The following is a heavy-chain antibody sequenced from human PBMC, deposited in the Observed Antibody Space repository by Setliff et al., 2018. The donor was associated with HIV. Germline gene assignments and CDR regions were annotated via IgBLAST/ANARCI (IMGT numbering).Heavy chain of an antibody. V-gene: IGHV1-69*06. CDR3: ARDAPAEYYDFWSGYILWDV. CDR1: GGTFSNYA. J-gene: IGHJ6*04. D-gene: IGHD3-3*01. CDR2: IIPIFGTP. Sequence: AASVKVSCKASGGTFSNYAISWVRQAPGQGLEWMGRIIPIFGTPNYAQKFQGRVTITADTYTTTAYMELSSLRSEDTAVYYCARDAPAEYYDFWSGYILWDVWGKGTTVTVSS.